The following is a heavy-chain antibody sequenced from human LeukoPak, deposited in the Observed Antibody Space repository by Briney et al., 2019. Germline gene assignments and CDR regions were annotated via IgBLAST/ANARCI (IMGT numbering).Heavy chain of an antibody. J-gene: IGHJ5*02. V-gene: IGHV4-4*07. CDR1: GGSISSYY. CDR3: AREGGGPRWLDL. D-gene: IGHD6-25*01. Sequence: SETLSLTCNVSGGSISSYYWSWIRQPAGKGLEWIGRINTSGTSNYNPSLRSRVTMSVDTSKNQFSLNLTSVTAADTAVYYCAREGGGPRWLDLWVQGTLVTVSS. CDR2: INTSGTS.